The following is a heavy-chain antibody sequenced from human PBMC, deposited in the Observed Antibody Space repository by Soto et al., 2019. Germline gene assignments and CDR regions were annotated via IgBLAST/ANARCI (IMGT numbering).Heavy chain of an antibody. CDR2: ISAYNGNT. J-gene: IGHJ3*02. V-gene: IGHV1-18*01. Sequence: ASVKVSCKASGYTFTSYGISWARQAPGQGLEWMGWISAYNGNTNYAQKLQGRVTMTTDTSTSTAYMELRSLRSDDTAVYFCARAYYGSRAGTFAIWGQGTMVTVSS. CDR3: ARAYYGSRAGTFAI. CDR1: GYTFTSYG. D-gene: IGHD3-10*01.